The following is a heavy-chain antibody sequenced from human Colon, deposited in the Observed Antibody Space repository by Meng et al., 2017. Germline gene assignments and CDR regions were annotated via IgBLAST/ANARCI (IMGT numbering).Heavy chain of an antibody. CDR1: GGSISSYH. V-gene: IGHV4-4*07. CDR3: ARVKVPAIGGAFDI. J-gene: IGHJ3*02. Sequence: GSLRLSCNVSGGSISSYHWSWIRQPAGKGLEWIGRIFTSGSTTYNPSLKSRVSVSVDWSKNQFSLTVTSVTAADTAVYYCARVKVPAIGGAFDIWGQGTLVT. CDR2: IFTSGST. D-gene: IGHD2-2*01.